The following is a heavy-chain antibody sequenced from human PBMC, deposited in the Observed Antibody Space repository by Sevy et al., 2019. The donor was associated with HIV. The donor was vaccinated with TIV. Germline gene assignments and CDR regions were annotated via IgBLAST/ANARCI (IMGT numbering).Heavy chain of an antibody. V-gene: IGHV3-23*01. CDR2: IIGSVGST. Sequence: GGSLRLSCAASGFTFSTYAMSWVRQAPGKGLEWVSGIIGSVGSTYYADSVKGRFTISRDNSKSTLYLQMNSLRAEDTAVYYCAREGCTKPHDYWGQGTLVTVSS. J-gene: IGHJ4*02. CDR3: AREGCTKPHDY. CDR1: GFTFSTYA. D-gene: IGHD2-8*01.